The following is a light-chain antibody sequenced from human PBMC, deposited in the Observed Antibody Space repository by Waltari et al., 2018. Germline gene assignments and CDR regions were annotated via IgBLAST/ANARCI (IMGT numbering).Light chain of an antibody. J-gene: IGKJ1*01. CDR3: QQYGSSPWT. V-gene: IGKV3-20*01. CDR1: QRVSSSY. CDR2: GAS. Sequence: EIVLTQSPGTLSLSPGERATLSCRASQRVSSSYLAWYQQKPGQAPRVLIHGASNRATGIPDRFGGSGSGTDFTLTISRLEPEDFAVYYCQQYGSSPWTFGQGTKVEIK.